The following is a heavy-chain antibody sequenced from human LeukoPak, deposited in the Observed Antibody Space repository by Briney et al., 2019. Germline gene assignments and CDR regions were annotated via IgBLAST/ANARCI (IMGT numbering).Heavy chain of an antibody. V-gene: IGHV4-34*01. D-gene: IGHD3-3*01. J-gene: IGHJ4*02. CDR3: AGAYYDFWSGYPTFDY. CDR2: ITHSGST. CDR1: GGSLSGYY. Sequence: SETLSLTCAVYGGSLSGYYWSWIRQPPGKGLEWIGEITHSGSTNYNPSLKSRVTISVDTSKNQFSLKLSSVTAADTAVYYCAGAYYDFWSGYPTFDYWGQGTLVTVSS.